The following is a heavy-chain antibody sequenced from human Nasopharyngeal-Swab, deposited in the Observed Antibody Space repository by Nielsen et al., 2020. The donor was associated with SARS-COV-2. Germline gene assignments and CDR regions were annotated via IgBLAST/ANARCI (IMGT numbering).Heavy chain of an antibody. D-gene: IGHD3-3*01. V-gene: IGHV3-21*01. J-gene: IGHJ6*02. CDR2: IRSSSSYI. CDR3: ARDGLDYDFWSAYFMDV. CDR1: GFTFNNYN. Sequence: GESLKISCAASGFTFNNYNFNWVRQAPGKGLELVSSIRSSSSYIYYADSVKGRFTISRDNAKNSLYLQMNSLRAEDTAVYYCARDGLDYDFWSAYFMDVWGQGTTVTVSS.